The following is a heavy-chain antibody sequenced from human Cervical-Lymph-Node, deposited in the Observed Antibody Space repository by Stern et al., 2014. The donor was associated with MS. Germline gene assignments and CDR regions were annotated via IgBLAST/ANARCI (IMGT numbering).Heavy chain of an antibody. CDR2: IHHSGRP. V-gene: IGHV4-4*02. CDR3: ARSKDSSSWYGYFDY. D-gene: IGHD6-13*01. CDR1: GDSMSSNNW. Sequence: QLQLQASGPGLVRPSRTLSLTCAVSGDSMSSNNWWSWVRQAPGKGLEWIGEIHHSGRPNHNPSLASRPTISIDKSRRQFSLRMDSVTAADTAMYYCARSKDSSSWYGYFDYWGQGVQVTVSS. J-gene: IGHJ4*02.